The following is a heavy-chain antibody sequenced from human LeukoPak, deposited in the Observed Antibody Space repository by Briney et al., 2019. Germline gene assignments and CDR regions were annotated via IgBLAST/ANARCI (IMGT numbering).Heavy chain of an antibody. J-gene: IGHJ4*02. CDR3: ARGTSYYFDY. V-gene: IGHV3-23*01. Sequence: GGSLRLSCAASGFSFSTYAMSWVRQAPGKGLEWVSAISGSGGSTYYADSVKGRFTISRDNAKNSLYLQMNSLRAKDTAVYYCARGTSYYFDYWGQGTLVTVSS. CDR1: GFSFSTYA. CDR2: ISGSGGST.